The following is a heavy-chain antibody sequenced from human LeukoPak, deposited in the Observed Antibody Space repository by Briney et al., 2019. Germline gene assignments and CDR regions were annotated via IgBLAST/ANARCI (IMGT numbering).Heavy chain of an antibody. CDR2: IYSGGST. Sequence: PGGSLRLSCAASGLTVSSNYMSWVRHAPGKGLEWVSVIYSGGSTYYADSVKGRFTISRDNSKNTLYLQMNSLRAEDTAVYYCARDQGSYGSVDAFDIWGQGTMVTVSS. V-gene: IGHV3-53*01. D-gene: IGHD5-18*01. J-gene: IGHJ3*02. CDR3: ARDQGSYGSVDAFDI. CDR1: GLTVSSNY.